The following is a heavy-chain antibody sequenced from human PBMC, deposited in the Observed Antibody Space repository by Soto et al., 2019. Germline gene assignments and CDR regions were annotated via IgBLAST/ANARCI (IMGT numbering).Heavy chain of an antibody. Sequence: GGSLRLSCAASGFTFSNYGMHWVRQAPGKGLEWAAVISYDGSNKYYADSVKGRFTISRDNSKNTLILHMNSLRAEDSALYYCAIVGGFYRSSSSSGAYCFDSCGQRTLVTISS. J-gene: IGHJ4*02. D-gene: IGHD6-6*01. CDR3: AIVGGFYRSSSSSGAYCFDS. V-gene: IGHV3-30*03. CDR1: GFTFSNYG. CDR2: ISYDGSNK.